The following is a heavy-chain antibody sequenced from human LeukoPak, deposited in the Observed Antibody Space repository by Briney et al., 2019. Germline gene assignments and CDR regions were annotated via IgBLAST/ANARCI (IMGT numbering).Heavy chain of an antibody. CDR1: GGSISSYY. J-gene: IGHJ5*02. D-gene: IGHD5-18*01. Sequence: SETLSLTCTGSGGSISSYYWSWIRQPAGKGLEWIGRIYTSGSTNYNPSLKSRVTMSVDTSKNQFSLKLSSVTDADTAVYYCAREKLWPNWFDPWGQGTLVTVSS. CDR2: IYTSGST. V-gene: IGHV4-4*07. CDR3: AREKLWPNWFDP.